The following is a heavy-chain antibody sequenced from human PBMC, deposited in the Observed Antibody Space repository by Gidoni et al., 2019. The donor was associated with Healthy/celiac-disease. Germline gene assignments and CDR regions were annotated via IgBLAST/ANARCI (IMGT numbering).Heavy chain of an antibody. D-gene: IGHD2-21*02. CDR3: ARWSYCGGDCYHSFYFDY. J-gene: IGHJ4*02. V-gene: IGHV4-38-2*02. CDR2: IYHSGST. Sequence: QVQLQESGPGLVKPSETLSLTCTVSGYSISSGYYWGWIRQPPGKGLEWIGSIYHSGSTYYNPSLKSRVTISVDTSKNQFSLKLSSVTAADTAVYYCARWSYCGGDCYHSFYFDYWGQGTLVTVSS. CDR1: GYSISSGYY.